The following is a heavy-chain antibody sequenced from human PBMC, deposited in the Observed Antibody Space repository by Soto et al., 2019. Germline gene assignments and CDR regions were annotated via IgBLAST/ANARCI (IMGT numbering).Heavy chain of an antibody. Sequence: ASVKVSCKASGYTFTGYYMHCVRQAPGQGLEWMGWINPNSGGTNYAQKFQGWVTMTRDTSISTAYMELSRLRSDDTAVYYCAREGKLGYCTNGVCSRGMDVWGQGTTVTVSS. CDR3: AREGKLGYCTNGVCSRGMDV. CDR2: INPNSGGT. J-gene: IGHJ6*02. CDR1: GYTFTGYY. V-gene: IGHV1-2*04. D-gene: IGHD2-8*01.